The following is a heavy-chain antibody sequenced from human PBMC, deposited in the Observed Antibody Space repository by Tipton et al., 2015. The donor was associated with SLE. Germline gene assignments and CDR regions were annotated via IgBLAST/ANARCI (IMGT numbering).Heavy chain of an antibody. J-gene: IGHJ3*02. CDR3: ARRTTRSSGYFGAFDI. CDR2: IYYSGST. Sequence: TLSLTCTVSGGSISSSSHYWGWIRQPPGKGLEWIGSIYYSGSTYYNPSLKSRVTISVDTSKNQFSLKLSSVTAAETAVYYCARRTTRSSGYFGAFDIWGQGTMVTVSS. D-gene: IGHD3-22*01. V-gene: IGHV4-39*01. CDR1: GGSISSSSHY.